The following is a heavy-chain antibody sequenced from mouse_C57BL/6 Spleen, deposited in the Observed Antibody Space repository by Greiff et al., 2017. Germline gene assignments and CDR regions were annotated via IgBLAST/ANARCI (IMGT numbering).Heavy chain of an antibody. V-gene: IGHV1-69*01. CDR2: IDPSDSYT. CDR1: GYTFTSYW. CDR3: ARSYFDY. Sequence: QVHVQQPGAELVMPGASVKLSCKASGYTFTSYWMHWVKQRPGQGLEWIGEIDPSDSYTNYNQKFKGKSTLTVDKSSSTAYMQLSSLTSEDSAVYYCARSYFDYWGQGTTLTVSS. J-gene: IGHJ2*01.